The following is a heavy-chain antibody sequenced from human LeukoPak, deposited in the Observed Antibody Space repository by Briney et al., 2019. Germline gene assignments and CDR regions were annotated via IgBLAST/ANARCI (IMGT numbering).Heavy chain of an antibody. V-gene: IGHV4-31*03. J-gene: IGHJ4*02. CDR1: GGSISSGGYY. Sequence: TPSQTLSLTCTVSGGSISSGGYYWRWIRQHPGKGLEWIGYIYYSGSTYYNPSLKSRVTISVDTSKNQFSLKLSSVTAADTAVYYCARFGYSYGSGSSDYRGQGTLVTVSS. CDR2: IYYSGST. D-gene: IGHD5-18*01. CDR3: ARFGYSYGSGSSDY.